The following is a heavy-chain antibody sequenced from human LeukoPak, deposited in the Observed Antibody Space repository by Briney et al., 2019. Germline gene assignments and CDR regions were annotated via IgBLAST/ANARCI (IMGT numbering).Heavy chain of an antibody. J-gene: IGHJ3*02. Sequence: PGGSLRLSCAASGFTVSRYAMIWVRQAPGKGLEWVSTFTGGGGNTYYADSVKGRFTISRDNSKNTVYLQMSSLRAEDTAVYYCATDPENTSGHNDASDIWGQGTMVTVSS. D-gene: IGHD3-22*01. V-gene: IGHV3-23*01. CDR3: ATDPENTSGHNDASDI. CDR2: FTGGGGNT. CDR1: GFTVSRYA.